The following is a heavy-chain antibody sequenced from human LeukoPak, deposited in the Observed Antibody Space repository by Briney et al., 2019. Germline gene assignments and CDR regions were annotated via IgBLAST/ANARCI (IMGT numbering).Heavy chain of an antibody. J-gene: IGHJ3*02. CDR1: GFTFRDSA. V-gene: IGHV3-23*01. D-gene: IGHD1-26*01. CDR3: AVGVEGANAFDI. Sequence: GGSLRLSCAASGFTFRDSAMSWVRQAPGKGLEWVSLISFSGDNTYYIDSVKGRFTISRDNSKDTLYLQMNSLRAEDTALYYCAVGVEGANAFDIWGQGTMVTVSS. CDR2: ISFSGDNT.